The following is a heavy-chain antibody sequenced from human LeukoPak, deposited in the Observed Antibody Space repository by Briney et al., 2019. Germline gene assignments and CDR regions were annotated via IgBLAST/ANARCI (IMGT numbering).Heavy chain of an antibody. CDR2: FDPEDGET. CDR1: GYTLTELS. Sequence: ASVKVSCKVSGYTLTELSMHWVRQAPGKGLEWMGGFDPEDGETIYAQKFQGRVTMTEDTSTDTAHMELSSLRSEDTAVYYCATALGCSGGSCYTGSWFDPWGQGTLVTVSS. V-gene: IGHV1-24*01. CDR3: ATALGCSGGSCYTGSWFDP. J-gene: IGHJ5*02. D-gene: IGHD2-15*01.